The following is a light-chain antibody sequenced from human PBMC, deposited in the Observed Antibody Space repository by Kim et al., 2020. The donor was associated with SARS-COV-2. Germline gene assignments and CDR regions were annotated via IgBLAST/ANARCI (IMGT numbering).Light chain of an antibody. CDR3: SSYTGGSTLEVV. CDR2: DVT. Sequence: QSALTQSASVSGSPGQSVTVSCIGINSGYKYVSWYQQHPGKAPKLIIYDVTYRPSGVSNRFSGSKSGDTASLTISGLQTEDEADYYCSSYTGGSTLEVVFGGGTQLTVL. CDR1: NSGYKY. J-gene: IGLJ2*01. V-gene: IGLV2-14*03.